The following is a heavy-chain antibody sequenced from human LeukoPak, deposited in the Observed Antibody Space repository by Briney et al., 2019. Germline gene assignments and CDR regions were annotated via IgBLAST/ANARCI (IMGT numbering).Heavy chain of an antibody. CDR1: GFIFSSYA. V-gene: IGHV3-23*01. CDR3: AKDNSATGTLDY. CDR2: ISGSGGST. Sequence: PGGSLRLSCAASGFIFSSYAMSWVRQAPGKGLEWVSTISGSGGSTYYADSVKGRFTISRDNSKNTLYLQMNSLRAEDTAVYYCAKDNSATGTLDYWGQGTLVTVSS. D-gene: IGHD2/OR15-2a*01. J-gene: IGHJ4*02.